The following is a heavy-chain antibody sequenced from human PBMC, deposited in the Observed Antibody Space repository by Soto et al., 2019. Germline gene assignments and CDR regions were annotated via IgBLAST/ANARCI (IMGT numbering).Heavy chain of an antibody. CDR2: ISYDGSNK. CDR1: GFTFSSYG. J-gene: IGHJ4*02. V-gene: IGHV3-30*18. Sequence: HPGGSLRLSCAASGFTFSSYGMHWVRQAPGKGLEWVAVISYDGSNKYYADSVKGRFTISRDNSKNTLYLQMNSLRAEDTAVYYCAKPKSIVVVVAAIDYWGQGTLVTVSS. CDR3: AKPKSIVVVVAAIDY. D-gene: IGHD2-15*01.